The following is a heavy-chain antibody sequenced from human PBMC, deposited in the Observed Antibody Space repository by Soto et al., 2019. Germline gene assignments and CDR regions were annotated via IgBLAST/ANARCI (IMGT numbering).Heavy chain of an antibody. Sequence: QVQLVQSGAEVKKPGASVKVSCKASGYTFTSYGISWVRQAPGQGLEWMGWISAYNGNTNYAQKLQGRVTMTTDTXTXTAYMELRSLRSDDTAVYYCARDLEDDYGDYDAFDIWGQGTMVTVSS. CDR2: ISAYNGNT. D-gene: IGHD4-17*01. CDR3: ARDLEDDYGDYDAFDI. J-gene: IGHJ3*02. CDR1: GYTFTSYG. V-gene: IGHV1-18*01.